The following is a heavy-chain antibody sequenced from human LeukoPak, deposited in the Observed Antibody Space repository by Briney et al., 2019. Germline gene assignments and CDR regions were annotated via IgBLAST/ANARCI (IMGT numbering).Heavy chain of an antibody. V-gene: IGHV3-21*05. J-gene: IGHJ4*02. D-gene: IGHD2-2*01. CDR2: INDESSDI. CDR3: ARDTFQPGLIDS. Sequence: GGSLRLSCAASGLTFSLYAVNWVRQAPGKGLEWVSYINDESSDIHYAGSVRGRFTISRDDARQTLYLQLSSLRVEDTAVYYCARDTFQPGLIDSWGQGTLVTVSS. CDR1: GLTFSLYA.